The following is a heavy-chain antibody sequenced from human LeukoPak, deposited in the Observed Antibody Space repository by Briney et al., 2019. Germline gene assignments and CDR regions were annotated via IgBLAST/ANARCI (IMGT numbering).Heavy chain of an antibody. D-gene: IGHD5-12*01. CDR2: ISGSGGRT. Sequence: GGSLRLSCAASGFTFSSYYMSWVRQAPGKGLEWVSDISGSGGRTYYADSVKGRFTISRDNSKNTLYLQMNSLIAEDTAVYYCAKDPLLYSAYVLPYSVDFGGRGNVVIVSS. V-gene: IGHV3-23*01. CDR3: AKDPLLYSAYVLPYSVDF. CDR1: GFTFSSYY. J-gene: IGHJ4*02.